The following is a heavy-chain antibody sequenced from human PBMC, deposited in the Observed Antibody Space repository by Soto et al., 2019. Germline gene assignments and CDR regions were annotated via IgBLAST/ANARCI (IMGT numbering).Heavy chain of an antibody. CDR2: IDPSDSYT. CDR1: GYSFTSYW. J-gene: IGHJ6*02. V-gene: IGHV5-10-1*01. D-gene: IGHD3-10*01. CDR3: ARHSFGELLTNYYPYYYYGMDV. Sequence: PGESLKISCKGSGYSFTSYWISWVRQMPGKGLEWMGRIDPSDSYTNYSPSFQGHVTISADKSISTAYLQWSSLKASDTAMYYCARHSFGELLTNYYPYYYYGMDVWGQGTTVTVSS.